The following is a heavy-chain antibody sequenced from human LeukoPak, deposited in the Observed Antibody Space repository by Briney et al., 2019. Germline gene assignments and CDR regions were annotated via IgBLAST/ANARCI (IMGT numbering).Heavy chain of an antibody. CDR2: ISSSSSYI. CDR3: ARDNVGFGELLDY. Sequence: GGSLRLSCAASGFAFSSYSMNWVRQAPGKGLEWVSSISSSSSYIYYADSVKGRFTISRDNAKNSLYLQMNSLRAEDTAVYYCARDNVGFGELLDYWGQGTLVTVSS. D-gene: IGHD3-10*01. J-gene: IGHJ4*02. CDR1: GFAFSSYS. V-gene: IGHV3-21*01.